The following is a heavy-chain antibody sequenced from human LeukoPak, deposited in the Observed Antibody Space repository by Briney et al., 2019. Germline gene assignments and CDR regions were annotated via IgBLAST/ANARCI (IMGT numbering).Heavy chain of an antibody. CDR2: MNPNSGNT. CDR3: ASPMRTAAILNYGMDV. D-gene: IGHD2-2*01. V-gene: IGHV1-8*01. CDR1: GYTFTSYD. Sequence: ASVKVSCKASGYTFTSYDINWVRQATGQGLEWMGWMNPNSGNTGYAQKFQGRVTMTRNTSISTAYMELSSLRSEDTAVYYCASPMRTAAILNYGMDVWGQGTTVTVSS. J-gene: IGHJ6*02.